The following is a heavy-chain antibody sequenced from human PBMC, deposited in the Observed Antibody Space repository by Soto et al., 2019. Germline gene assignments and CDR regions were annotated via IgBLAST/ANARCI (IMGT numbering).Heavy chain of an antibody. CDR3: ARDPGYGGPFDY. CDR2: ISSSSSYI. V-gene: IGHV3-21*01. CDR1: GFTFSSYS. J-gene: IGHJ4*02. Sequence: PGGSLRLSCAASGFTFSSYSMNWVRQAPGKGLEWVSSISSSSSYIYYADSVKGRFTTSRDNAKNSLYLQMNSLRAEDTAVYYCARDPGYGGPFDYWGQGTLVTVSS. D-gene: IGHD3-10*01.